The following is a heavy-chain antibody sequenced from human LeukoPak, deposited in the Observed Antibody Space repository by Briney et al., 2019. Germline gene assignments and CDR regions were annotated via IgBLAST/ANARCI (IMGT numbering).Heavy chain of an antibody. J-gene: IGHJ4*02. Sequence: PGGSLRLSCAASGFTVSNNYMSWVRQAPGKGLEWVSIIYSGGTTYYADSVKGRSTISRDNSKNTLYLQMNSLRAEDTAVYYCARDGSSASYLFDYWGQGTLVTVSS. D-gene: IGHD2-2*01. V-gene: IGHV3-53*01. CDR2: IYSGGTT. CDR3: ARDGSSASYLFDY. CDR1: GFTVSNNY.